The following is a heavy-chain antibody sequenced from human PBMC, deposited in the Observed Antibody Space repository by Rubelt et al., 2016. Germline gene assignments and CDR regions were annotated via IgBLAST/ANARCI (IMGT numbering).Heavy chain of an antibody. CDR2: NAGNGNT. D-gene: IGHD2-15*01. Sequence: NAGNGNTKYSQKFQGRVTITRDTSASTAYMELSSLRSEDTAVYYCARIPCSGGSCYHNWFDPWGQGTLVTVSS. V-gene: IGHV1-3*01. CDR3: ARIPCSGGSCYHNWFDP. J-gene: IGHJ5*02.